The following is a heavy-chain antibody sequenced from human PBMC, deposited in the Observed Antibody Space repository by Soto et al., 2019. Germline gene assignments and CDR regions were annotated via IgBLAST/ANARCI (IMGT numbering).Heavy chain of an antibody. Sequence: ASVKVSCKASGYTFTSYAMHWVRQAPGQRLEWMGWINAGNGNTKYSQKFQGRVTITRDTSASTAYMELSSLRSEDTAVYYCARDQNSSGYFDYWGQGTLVTVSS. V-gene: IGHV1-3*01. D-gene: IGHD6-19*01. J-gene: IGHJ4*02. CDR3: ARDQNSSGYFDY. CDR1: GYTFTSYA. CDR2: INAGNGNT.